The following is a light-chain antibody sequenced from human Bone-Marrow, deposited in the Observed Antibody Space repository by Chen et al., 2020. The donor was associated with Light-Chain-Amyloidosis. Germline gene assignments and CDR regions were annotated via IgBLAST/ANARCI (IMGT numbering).Light chain of an antibody. Sequence: EIVLTQSPGTLSLSPGERATLSCRASQSVNSNYLAWYQQKSGQAPRLLIYRASSRATGIPDRFRGSGSETDFTLTITRLEPEDFAVYYCQQYGSSPGTFGQGTKVEIK. CDR2: RAS. V-gene: IGKV3-20*01. CDR1: QSVNSNY. J-gene: IGKJ1*01. CDR3: QQYGSSPGT.